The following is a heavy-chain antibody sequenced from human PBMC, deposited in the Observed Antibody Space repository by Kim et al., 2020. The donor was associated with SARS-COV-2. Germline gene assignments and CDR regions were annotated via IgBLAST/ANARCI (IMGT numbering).Heavy chain of an antibody. Sequence: ASVKVSCKVSGYTLTELSMHWVRQAPGKGLEWMGGFDPEDGETIYAQKFQGRVTMTKDTSTDTAYMELSSLRSEDTAVCYCATDSSSWYGYYYYYMDVWGKGTTVTVSS. CDR1: GYTLTELS. CDR3: ATDSSSWYGYYYYYMDV. D-gene: IGHD6-13*01. J-gene: IGHJ6*03. CDR2: FDPEDGET. V-gene: IGHV1-24*01.